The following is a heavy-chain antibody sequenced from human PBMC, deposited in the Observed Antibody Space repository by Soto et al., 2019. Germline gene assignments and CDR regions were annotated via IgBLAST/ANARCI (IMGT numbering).Heavy chain of an antibody. J-gene: IGHJ3*02. D-gene: IGHD3-9*01. CDR1: GDSVSSNSAA. Sequence: QSQTLSLTCAISGDSVSSNSAAWNWIRQSPSRGLEWLGRTYYRSKWYNDYVVSVKSRITINPDTSKNQFSLQLNSVTPEDTAVYYCARDSLRYFDWLLKGDAFDIWGQGTMVTVSS. CDR2: TYYRSKWYN. CDR3: ARDSLRYFDWLLKGDAFDI. V-gene: IGHV6-1*01.